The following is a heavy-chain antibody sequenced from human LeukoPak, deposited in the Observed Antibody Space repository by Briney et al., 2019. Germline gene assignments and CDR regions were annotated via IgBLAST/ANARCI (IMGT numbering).Heavy chain of an antibody. CDR1: GFTFTTYA. V-gene: IGHV1-3*01. D-gene: IGHD6-19*01. CDR2: INAGNGNT. Sequence: ASVKVSCKTSGFTFTTYAIQWVRQAPGQRLEWMGWINAGNGNTKYSQNFQGRVTITRDTSASTAYMELSSLRSEDTAVYYCARSSVAGTNFDYWGQGTLVTVSS. CDR3: ARSSVAGTNFDY. J-gene: IGHJ4*02.